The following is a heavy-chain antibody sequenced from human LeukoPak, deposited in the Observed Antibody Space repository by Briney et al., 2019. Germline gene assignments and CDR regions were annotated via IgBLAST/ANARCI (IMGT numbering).Heavy chain of an antibody. J-gene: IGHJ6*03. CDR2: ISYDGSNK. Sequence: GRSLRLSCAASGFTFSSYAMHWVRQAPGKGLEWVAVISYDGSNKYYADSVKGRFTISRDNSKNTLYLQMNSLRAEDTAVYYCARDGRAYYYDSSGYFNYYYYYMDVWGKGTTVTASS. CDR1: GFTFSSYA. CDR3: ARDGRAYYYDSSGYFNYYYYYMDV. D-gene: IGHD3-22*01. V-gene: IGHV3-30*04.